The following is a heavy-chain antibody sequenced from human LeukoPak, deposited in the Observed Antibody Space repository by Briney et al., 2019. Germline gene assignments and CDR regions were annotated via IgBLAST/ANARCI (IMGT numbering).Heavy chain of an antibody. CDR3: ARTSKGSSWYIVD. J-gene: IGHJ4*02. D-gene: IGHD6-13*01. CDR1: GGSISSYY. Sequence: SETLSLTCTVSGGSISSYYWSWIRQPPGKGLEWIGYIYYSGSTNYNPSLKSRVTISVDTSKNQFSLKLSSVTAADTAVYYCARTSKGSSWYIVDWGQGTLVTVSS. V-gene: IGHV4-59*01. CDR2: IYYSGST.